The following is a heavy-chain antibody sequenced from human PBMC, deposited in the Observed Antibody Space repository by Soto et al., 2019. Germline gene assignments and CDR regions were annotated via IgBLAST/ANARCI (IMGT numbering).Heavy chain of an antibody. V-gene: IGHV4-34*01. CDR3: ARGQLVWYGDLTPYYRDMDV. CDR1: GGSFDDFY. Sequence: PSETLSLTCAFYGGSFDDFYWSWVRQSPGKGLEWIGEISHGGGTNYSPSLASRISISADTSKNQFSLHLKSVTAADTGLYYCARGQLVWYGDLTPYYRDMDVWGQGTTVTVS. J-gene: IGHJ6*02. D-gene: IGHD3-10*01. CDR2: ISHGGGT.